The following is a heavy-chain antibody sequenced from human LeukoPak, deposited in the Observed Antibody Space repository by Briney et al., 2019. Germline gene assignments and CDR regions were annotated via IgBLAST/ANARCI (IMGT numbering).Heavy chain of an antibody. Sequence: SETLSLTCTVSGGSISSYYWSWIRQPPGKGLEWIGYIYYSGSTNYNPSLKSRVTISVDTSKNQFSLKLSSVTAADTAVYYCARSPGALLWFGELFRGFDYRGQGTLVTVSS. D-gene: IGHD3-10*01. J-gene: IGHJ4*02. CDR2: IYYSGST. CDR3: ARSPGALLWFGELFRGFDY. CDR1: GGSISSYY. V-gene: IGHV4-59*01.